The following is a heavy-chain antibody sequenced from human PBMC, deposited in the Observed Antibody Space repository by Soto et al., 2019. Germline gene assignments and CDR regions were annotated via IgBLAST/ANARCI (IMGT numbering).Heavy chain of an antibody. D-gene: IGHD3-10*01. Sequence: GGSLRLSCAASGFTFSSYEMNWVRQAPGKGLEWVSYISSSGSTIYYADSVKGRFTISRDNAKNSLYLQMNSLRAEDTAVYYCASRPGEVWFGELLYFDYWGQGTLVTVSS. CDR2: ISSSGSTI. CDR3: ASRPGEVWFGELLYFDY. V-gene: IGHV3-48*03. CDR1: GFTFSSYE. J-gene: IGHJ4*02.